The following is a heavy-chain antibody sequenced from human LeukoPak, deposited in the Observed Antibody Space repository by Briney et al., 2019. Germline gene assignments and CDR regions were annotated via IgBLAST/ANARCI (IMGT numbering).Heavy chain of an antibody. CDR2: ISSSSSYI. Sequence: GGSLRLSCAASGFTFSRYSMNWVRQAPGKGLEWVSSISSSSSYIYYADSVKGRFTISRDNAKNSLYLQMNSLRAEDTAVYYCARDPATLGLSLDYCGEGTLVTVSS. V-gene: IGHV3-21*01. D-gene: IGHD3-22*01. J-gene: IGHJ4*02. CDR1: GFTFSRYS. CDR3: ARDPATLGLSLDY.